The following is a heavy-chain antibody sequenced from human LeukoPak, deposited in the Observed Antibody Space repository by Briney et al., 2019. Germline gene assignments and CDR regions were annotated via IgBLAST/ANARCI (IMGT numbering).Heavy chain of an antibody. D-gene: IGHD3-22*01. CDR2: ISDSGGSK. J-gene: IGHJ4*02. V-gene: IGHV3-23*01. CDR3: AKRGVVIRVILVGFHKEAYYFDS. Sequence: GGSLRLSCAVSGITLSNYGKSWVRHAPGKGLEWVAGISDSGGSKHYGDSVKGRFTISRDNPKNTLYLKMNSLRAEDTAVYFCAKRGVVIRVILVGFHKEAYYFDSWGQGALVTVSS. CDR1: GITLSNYG.